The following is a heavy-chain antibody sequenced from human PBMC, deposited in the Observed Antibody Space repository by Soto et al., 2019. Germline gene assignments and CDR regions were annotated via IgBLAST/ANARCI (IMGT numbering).Heavy chain of an antibody. CDR2: IYHSGST. CDR3: ARVVPWFDP. V-gene: IGHV4-30-2*01. CDR1: GGSISSFCYS. J-gene: IGHJ5*02. Sequence: SETLSLTCAVSGGSISSFCYSWSWIRQPPGKGLEWIGYIYHSGSTYYNPSLKSRVTISVDRSKNQFSLKLSSVTAADTAVYYCARVVPWFDPWGQGTLVTVSS. D-gene: IGHD2-2*01.